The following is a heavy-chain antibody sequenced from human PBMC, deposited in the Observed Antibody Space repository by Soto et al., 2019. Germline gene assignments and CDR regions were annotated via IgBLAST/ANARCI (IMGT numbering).Heavy chain of an antibody. V-gene: IGHV3-66*01. CDR3: ARDPIVVVPAAIEPTDY. CDR1: GFTVSSNY. CDR2: IYSGGST. J-gene: IGHJ4*02. Sequence: GGSLRLSCAASGFTVSSNYMSWVRQAPGKGLEWVSVIYSGGSTYYAASVKGRFTISRDNFKNTLYLQMNSLRAEDTAVYYCARDPIVVVPAAIEPTDYWGQGTLVTLSS. D-gene: IGHD2-2*02.